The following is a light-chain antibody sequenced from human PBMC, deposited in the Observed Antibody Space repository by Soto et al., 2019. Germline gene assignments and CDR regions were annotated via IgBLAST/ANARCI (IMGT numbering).Light chain of an antibody. CDR2: DVS. CDR1: SSDVGGYNY. CDR3: SSYTSSSTVV. V-gene: IGLV2-14*01. Sequence: QLVSVSGSPGQSITISCTGTSSDVGGYNYVSWYQQHPGKAPKLMIYDVSNRPSGVSNRFSGSKSGNTASLTISGLQAEDEADYYCSSYTSSSTVVFGGGTKLTVL. J-gene: IGLJ2*01.